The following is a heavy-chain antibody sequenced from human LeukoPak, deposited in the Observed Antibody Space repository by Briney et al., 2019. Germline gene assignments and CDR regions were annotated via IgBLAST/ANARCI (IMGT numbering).Heavy chain of an antibody. CDR3: ASRDPITYYDFWSGYSDFDY. CDR1: GYTFTGYY. Sequence: ASVKVSCKASGYTFTGYYMHWVRQAPGQGLEWMGRINPNSGGTNYAQKFQGRVTMTRNTSISTAYMELSRLRPDDTAVYYCASRDPITYYDFWSGYSDFDYWGQGTLVTVSS. CDR2: INPNSGGT. J-gene: IGHJ4*02. V-gene: IGHV1-2*06. D-gene: IGHD3-3*01.